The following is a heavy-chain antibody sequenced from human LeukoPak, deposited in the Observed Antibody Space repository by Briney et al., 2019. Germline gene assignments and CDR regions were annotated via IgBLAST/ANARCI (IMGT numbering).Heavy chain of an antibody. Sequence: SETLSLTCTVSGYSISSAYYWGWIRQPPGKGLEWIGNIYHSGSTYYKPSLKSRITISVDTSKNQFSLNLSSVTAADTAVYYCARSSGGVVVDYWFDYWGQGTLVTVSS. D-gene: IGHD3-22*01. CDR1: GYSISSAYY. J-gene: IGHJ4*02. CDR3: ARSSGGVVVDYWFDY. V-gene: IGHV4-38-2*02. CDR2: IYHSGST.